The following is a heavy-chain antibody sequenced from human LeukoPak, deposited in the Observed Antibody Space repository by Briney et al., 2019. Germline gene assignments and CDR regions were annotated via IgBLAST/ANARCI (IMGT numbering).Heavy chain of an antibody. D-gene: IGHD3-3*01. CDR2: IYTSGST. CDR3: AREQYYDFWSGYYSGSHTYYYYYMDV. CDR1: GGSISSGSYY. V-gene: IGHV4-61*02. J-gene: IGHJ6*03. Sequence: SETLSLTCTVSGGSISSGSYYWSWIRQPAGMGLEWIGRIYTSGSTNYNPSLKSRVTISVDTSKNQFSLKLSSVTAANTAVYYCAREQYYDFWSGYYSGSHTYYYYYMDVWGKGTTVTVSS.